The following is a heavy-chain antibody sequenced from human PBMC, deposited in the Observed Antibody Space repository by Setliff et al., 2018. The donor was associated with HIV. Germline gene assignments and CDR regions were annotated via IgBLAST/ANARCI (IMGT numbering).Heavy chain of an antibody. D-gene: IGHD3-10*01. CDR1: GYIFTGHY. V-gene: IGHV1-2*02. J-gene: IGHJ4*02. Sequence: ASVKVSCKASGYIFTGHYMHWVRQAPGQGLEWMGWINPNSDGTKYAPKFQGRVTMTRDTSINTDYMDLSGLRSDDTAIYYCARDGPGAAHFDYWGQGTLVTVSS. CDR2: INPNSDGT. CDR3: ARDGPGAAHFDY.